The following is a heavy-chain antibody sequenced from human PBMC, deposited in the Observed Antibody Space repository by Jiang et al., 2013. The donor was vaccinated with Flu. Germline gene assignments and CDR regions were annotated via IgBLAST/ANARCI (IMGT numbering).Heavy chain of an antibody. CDR3: ARGTDSSGYYLDY. V-gene: IGHV4-31*03. D-gene: IGHD3-22*01. CDR2: IYYSGST. J-gene: IGHJ4*02. CDR1: GGSISSGGYY. Sequence: PGLVKPSQTLSLTCTVSGGSISSGGYYWSWIRPHPGKGLEWIGYIYYSGSTYYNPSLKSRVTISVDTSKNQFSLKLSSVTAADTAVYYCARGTDSSGYYLDYWGQGTLVTVSS.